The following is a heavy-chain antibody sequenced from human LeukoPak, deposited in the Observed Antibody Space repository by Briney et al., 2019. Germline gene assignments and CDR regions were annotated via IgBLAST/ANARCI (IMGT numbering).Heavy chain of an antibody. J-gene: IGHJ6*03. CDR1: GFTFSNYN. Sequence: PGGSLRLSCAASGFTFSNYNMNWVRQAPGMGLEWVSSITSGSTYVFYTDSVKGRFTISRDNAKNSLYLQMNSLRAEDTAVYYCARDPYSGAYGDSYYYYMDLWGQGTTVTISS. CDR2: ITSGSTYV. D-gene: IGHD1-26*01. V-gene: IGHV3-21*01. CDR3: ARDPYSGAYGDSYYYYMDL.